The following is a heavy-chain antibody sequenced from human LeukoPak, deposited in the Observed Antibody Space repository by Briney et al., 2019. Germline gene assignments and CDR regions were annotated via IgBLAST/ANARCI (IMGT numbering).Heavy chain of an antibody. V-gene: IGHV1-24*01. CDR1: GYTLTDLS. CDR3: ARDGAYSGSYLSTFDI. Sequence: ASVTVSCEVSGYTLTDLSMHWVRQAPGKGLEWMGGFDPEDGETIYAQNFQGRVTMTEDTSTDTAYMEVRSLRSEDTAVYYCARDGAYSGSYLSTFDIWGQGTMVTISS. CDR2: FDPEDGET. D-gene: IGHD1-26*01. J-gene: IGHJ3*02.